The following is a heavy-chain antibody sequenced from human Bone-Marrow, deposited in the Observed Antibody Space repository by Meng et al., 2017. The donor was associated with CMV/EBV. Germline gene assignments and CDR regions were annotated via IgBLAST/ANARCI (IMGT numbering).Heavy chain of an antibody. CDR1: GFTFSSYS. V-gene: IGHV3-21*05. D-gene: IGHD2-2*02. CDR2: ISSSSSYI. J-gene: IGHJ4*02. Sequence: GESLKISCAASGFTFSSYSMNWVRQAPGKGLEWVSYISSSSSYIYYADSVKGRFTISRDNAKNSLYLQMNSLRAEDTAVYYCARESHCSSTSCYTPHYFDYWGQGTLVTVSS. CDR3: ARESHCSSTSCYTPHYFDY.